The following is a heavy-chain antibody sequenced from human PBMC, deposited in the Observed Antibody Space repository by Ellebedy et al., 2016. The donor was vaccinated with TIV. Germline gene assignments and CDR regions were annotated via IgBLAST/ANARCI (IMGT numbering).Heavy chain of an antibody. CDR3: VRLPRIAAAGRYFDY. CDR1: GHSFTSYW. J-gene: IGHJ4*02. Sequence: GGSLRLSXKGSGHSFTSYWIGWVRQMPGKGLEWMGIINPGDSDTRYRPSFQGQVTISADKSITTAYLQWSSLKASDTAMYYCVRLPRIAAAGRYFDYWGQGTLVTVSS. CDR2: INPGDSDT. V-gene: IGHV5-51*01. D-gene: IGHD6-13*01.